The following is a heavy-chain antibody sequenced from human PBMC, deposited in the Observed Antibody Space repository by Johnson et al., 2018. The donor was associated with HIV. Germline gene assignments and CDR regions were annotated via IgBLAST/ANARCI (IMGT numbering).Heavy chain of an antibody. CDR1: GFTFSDYY. CDR2: ISSSGTTV. Sequence: QVQLVESGGGLVKPGGSLRLSCAASGFTFSDYYMSWIRQAPGKGLEWVSYISSSGTTVYNADSVKGRFSISRDNAKQSLYLQMNSLRAEDTAVYYCAKDMGAYQLLYAFDIWGQGTMVTVSS. J-gene: IGHJ3*02. CDR3: AKDMGAYQLLYAFDI. V-gene: IGHV3-11*04. D-gene: IGHD2-2*02.